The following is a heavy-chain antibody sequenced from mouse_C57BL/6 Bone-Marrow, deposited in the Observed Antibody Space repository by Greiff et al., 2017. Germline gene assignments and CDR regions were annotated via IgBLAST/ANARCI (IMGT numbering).Heavy chain of an antibody. CDR3: TTNYDYDKYFDV. V-gene: IGHV14-4*01. D-gene: IGHD2-4*01. CDR1: GFNIKDDY. J-gene: IGHJ1*03. CDR2: IDPENGDT. Sequence: VQLQQSGAELVRPGASVKLSCTASGFNIKDDYMHWVKQRPEQGLEWIGWIDPENGDTEYASKFQGKATITADTSSNTAYLQLSSLTSEDTAVYYCTTNYDYDKYFDVWGTGTTVTVSS.